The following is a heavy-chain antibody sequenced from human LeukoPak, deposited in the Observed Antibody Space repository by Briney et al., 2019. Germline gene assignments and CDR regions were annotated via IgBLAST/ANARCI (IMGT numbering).Heavy chain of an antibody. CDR2: INHSGST. CDR1: GGSFSGYY. V-gene: IGHV4-34*01. Sequence: PSETLSLTCAVYGGSFSGYYWSWIRQPPGKGLEWIGEINHSGSTNYNPALKSRVTISVDTSKNQFSLKLSAVTAADTAVYYCARATIFGVVITPRVGYYFDYWGQGTLVTVSS. J-gene: IGHJ4*02. D-gene: IGHD3-3*01. CDR3: ARATIFGVVITPRVGYYFDY.